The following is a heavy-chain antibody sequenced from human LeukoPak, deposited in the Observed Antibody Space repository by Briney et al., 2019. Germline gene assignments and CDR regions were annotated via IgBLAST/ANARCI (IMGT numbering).Heavy chain of an antibody. CDR1: GFTFSSYW. Sequence: PGGSLRLSCAASGFTFSSYWMSWVRQAPGKGLEWVANIKQDGSEKYYVDSVKGRFTISRDNAKNSLYLQMNSLRAEDRAVYYCARSSITMVRGVIKSTTSWYHYYNMDVWGKGTTVTVSS. CDR3: ARSSITMVRGVIKSTTSWYHYYNMDV. J-gene: IGHJ6*03. D-gene: IGHD3-10*01. CDR2: IKQDGSEK. V-gene: IGHV3-7*01.